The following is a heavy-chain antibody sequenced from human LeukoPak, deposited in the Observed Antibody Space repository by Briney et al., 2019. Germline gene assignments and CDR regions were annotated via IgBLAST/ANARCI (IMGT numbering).Heavy chain of an antibody. V-gene: IGHV1-2*02. Sequence: ASVKVSCKASGYTFTGYYMHWVRQAPGQGLEWMGWINPNSGGTNYAQKFQGRVTMTRDTSISTAYMELSRLRSDDKAVYYCASSIIYGSGSYLAFDIWGQGTMVTVSS. J-gene: IGHJ3*02. CDR1: GYTFTGYY. D-gene: IGHD3-10*01. CDR3: ASSIIYGSGSYLAFDI. CDR2: INPNSGGT.